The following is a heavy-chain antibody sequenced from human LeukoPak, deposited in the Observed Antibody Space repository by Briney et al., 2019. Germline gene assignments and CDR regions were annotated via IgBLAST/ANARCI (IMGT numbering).Heavy chain of an antibody. V-gene: IGHV3-23*01. CDR2: ITGSDGTT. Sequence: GESLRLSCAASGFIFSNHGMTWVRQAPGKGLEWVATITGSDGTTFYRDSVRGRFTISRDNSDNALYLQMHNLRPEDTAVYYCARDVESREGSCDYWGQGTLVTVSS. D-gene: IGHD5-24*01. CDR3: ARDVESREGSCDY. J-gene: IGHJ4*02. CDR1: GFIFSNHG.